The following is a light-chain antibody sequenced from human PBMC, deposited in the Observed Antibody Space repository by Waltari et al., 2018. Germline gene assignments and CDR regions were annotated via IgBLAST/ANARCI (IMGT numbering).Light chain of an antibody. V-gene: IGKV1-39*01. CDR2: DSS. J-gene: IGKJ1*01. CDR1: QFINTY. CDR3: QHSFGNPPWT. Sequence: DSEIEKSPSSLSASIGDRVTISSRASQFINTYLNWYQHKPGEAPKLLMYDSSTLQIGVPSRFSGSGSGTDFTLTISSLQPEDIATYYCQHSFGNPPWTFGRGTKV.